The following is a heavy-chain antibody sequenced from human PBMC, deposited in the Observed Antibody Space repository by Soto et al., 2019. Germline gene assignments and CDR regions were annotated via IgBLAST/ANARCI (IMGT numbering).Heavy chain of an antibody. CDR1: VFTFGSHA. V-gene: IGHV3-23*01. J-gene: IGHJ4*02. CDR3: ARDKYKLLLLAFDF. Sequence: GGSLRLSCASSVFTFGSHAMSCVRQAPGKGLEWLATITGTGGSTYYADSVKGRFTISRDNSKNTLYLQMNSLRAEDTAVYYCARDKYKLLLLAFDFWGPETLVTVSS. CDR2: ITGTGGST. D-gene: IGHD2-2*01.